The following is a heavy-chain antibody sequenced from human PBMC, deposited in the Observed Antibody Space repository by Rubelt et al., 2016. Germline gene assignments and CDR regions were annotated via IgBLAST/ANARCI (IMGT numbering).Heavy chain of an antibody. CDR2: IYSGGST. V-gene: IGHV3-66*01. D-gene: IGHD1-26*01. J-gene: IGHJ4*02. Sequence: EWVSVIYSGGSTYYADSVKGRFTISRDNSKNTLYLQMNSLRAEDTAVYYCAKWELLGGDDYWGQGTLVTVSS. CDR3: AKWELLGGDDY.